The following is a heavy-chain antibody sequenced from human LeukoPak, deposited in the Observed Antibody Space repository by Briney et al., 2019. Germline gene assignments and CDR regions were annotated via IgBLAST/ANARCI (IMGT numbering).Heavy chain of an antibody. D-gene: IGHD3-22*01. V-gene: IGHV3-15*01. CDR3: ASNRAIKVVVSAFDI. CDR2: VKTKSDGGTR. CDR1: GFTFSSYS. J-gene: IGHJ3*02. Sequence: PGGSLRLSCAASGFTFSSYSMNRVRQAPGKGLEWVARVKTKSDGGTRDYAASVKGRFTVSRDDSKSTLYLQMNSLRAEDTAVYYCASNRAIKVVVSAFDIWGQGTMVTVSS.